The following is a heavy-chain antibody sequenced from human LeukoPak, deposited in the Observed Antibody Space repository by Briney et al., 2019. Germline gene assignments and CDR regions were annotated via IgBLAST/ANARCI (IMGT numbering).Heavy chain of an antibody. D-gene: IGHD3-22*01. CDR2: FDPEDGET. Sequence: ASLKVSCKVSGYILTELSMHWVRQAPGKGLEWMGGFDPEDGETIYAQKFQGRVTMTEDTSTDTAYMELSSLRSEDTAVYYCATTPYYYDSSPPHAFDIWGQGTMVTVSS. V-gene: IGHV1-24*01. CDR3: ATTPYYYDSSPPHAFDI. J-gene: IGHJ3*02. CDR1: GYILTELS.